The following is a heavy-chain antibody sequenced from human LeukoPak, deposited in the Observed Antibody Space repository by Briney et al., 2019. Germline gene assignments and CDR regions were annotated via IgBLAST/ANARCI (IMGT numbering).Heavy chain of an antibody. CDR2: IYGGTST. D-gene: IGHD1-14*01. Sequence: GGSLRLSCAGSGFTLSSTYMSWVRQAPGKGLECVSIIYGGTSTYYADSVKGRFTISRDDSRNTLYLQMSSLRAEDTAVYYCASRYEGASYFYYGMDVWGQGTTVTVSS. V-gene: IGHV3-66*01. CDR3: ASRYEGASYFYYGMDV. CDR1: GFTLSSTY. J-gene: IGHJ6*02.